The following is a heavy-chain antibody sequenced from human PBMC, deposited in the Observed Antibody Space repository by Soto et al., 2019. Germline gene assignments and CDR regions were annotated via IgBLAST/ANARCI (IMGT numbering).Heavy chain of an antibody. CDR2: IDPSDSYT. V-gene: IGHV5-10-1*01. J-gene: IGHJ5*01. CDR3: ARVHKNWFDS. Sequence: GESLKISCKASGYNFTAFWIHWVRQVPGKGLEWLGKIDPSDSYTNYSPSFEGHVTISTDNSITTAYLQWSSLGASDTALYFCARVHKNWFDSWAQGTMVTVSS. CDR1: GYNFTAFW.